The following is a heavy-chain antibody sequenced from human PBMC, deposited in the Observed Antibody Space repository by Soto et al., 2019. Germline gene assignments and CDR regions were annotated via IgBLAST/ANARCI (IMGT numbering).Heavy chain of an antibody. CDR3: AKDLEVRGGGPLEFDY. J-gene: IGHJ4*02. CDR2: ISGSGGST. Sequence: EVQLLESGGGLVQPGGSLRLSCAASGFTFSSYAMSWVRQAPGKGLEWVSAISGSGGSTYYADSVKGRFTISRDNSKNTLYLQMNSLRAEDTAVYYCAKDLEVRGGGPLEFDYWGQGTLVTVSS. D-gene: IGHD3-10*01. CDR1: GFTFSSYA. V-gene: IGHV3-23*01.